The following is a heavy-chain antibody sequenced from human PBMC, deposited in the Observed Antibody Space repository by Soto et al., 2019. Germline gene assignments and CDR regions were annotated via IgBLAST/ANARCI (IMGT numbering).Heavy chain of an antibody. CDR3: ARELQGLYYFDY. J-gene: IGHJ4*02. CDR2: INAGNGDS. CDR1: EYTFSSYT. V-gene: IGHV1-3*01. Sequence: GSVEFSCKASEYTFSSYTLHWVRQAPGQRLEWMGWINAGNGDSKYSQKFQGRVSISRDTSASTASMELSSLTSEDTAVYYCARELQGLYYFDYWGQGTLVTVSS. D-gene: IGHD4-4*01.